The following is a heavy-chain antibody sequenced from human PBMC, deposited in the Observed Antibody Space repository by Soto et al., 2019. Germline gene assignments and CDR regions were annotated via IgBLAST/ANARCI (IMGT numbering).Heavy chain of an antibody. V-gene: IGHV3-30*18. J-gene: IGHJ4*02. CDR1: GFTFSSYG. D-gene: IGHD3-22*01. Sequence: QVQLVESGGGVVQPGRSLRLSCAASGFTFSSYGMHWVRQAPGKGLEWVAVISYDGSNKYYADSVKGRFTISRDNSKNTLYLQMNSLRAEETAVYYCAKLGSSGSWGQGTLVTVSS. CDR2: ISYDGSNK. CDR3: AKLGSSGS.